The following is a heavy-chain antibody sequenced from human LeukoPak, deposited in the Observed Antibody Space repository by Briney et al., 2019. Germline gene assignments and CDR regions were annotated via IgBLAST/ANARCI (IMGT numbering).Heavy chain of an antibody. CDR2: VSGTGGST. J-gene: IGHJ5*02. V-gene: IGHV3-23*01. D-gene: IGHD2-2*01. CDR3: ARGTTTSPNLFDP. CDR1: GFTFSNYA. Sequence: PGGSLRLSCAASGFTFSNYAMSWVRQAPGKGLEWVSTVSGTGGSTYYADSVKGRFTISRDNSKNSLYLQMNGLRAEDTAVYYCARGTTTSPNLFDPWGQGTLVTVSS.